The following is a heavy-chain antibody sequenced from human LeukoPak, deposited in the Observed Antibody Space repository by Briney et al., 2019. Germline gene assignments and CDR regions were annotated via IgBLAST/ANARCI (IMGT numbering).Heavy chain of an antibody. J-gene: IGHJ4*02. CDR1: GGTFSSYA. CDR2: IIPIFGTA. CDR3: ARGYDTTGYFSY. D-gene: IGHD3-22*01. Sequence: AASVKVSCKASGGTFSSYAISWVRQAPGQGLEWMGGIIPIFGTANYAQKFQGRVTITADESTSTAYMELSSLRSEDTAVYYCARGYDTTGYFSYWGQGTLVTVSS. V-gene: IGHV1-69*01.